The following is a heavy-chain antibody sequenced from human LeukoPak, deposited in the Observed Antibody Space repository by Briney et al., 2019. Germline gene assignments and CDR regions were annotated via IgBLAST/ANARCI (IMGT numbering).Heavy chain of an antibody. CDR2: ISNLGGGS. D-gene: IGHD1-26*01. V-gene: IGHV3-23*01. CDR1: GFTFSCYA. CDR3: SRKSSISTRHPEDC. Sequence: TGGSLRLSCAASGFTFSCYAMSWVRQAPGKGLEWVSCISNLGGGSYYADSVKGRFTTYRDNSKNTLYLEMNSLRVEDTAVYYCSRKSSISTRHPEDCWGQGTLVTVSS. J-gene: IGHJ4*02.